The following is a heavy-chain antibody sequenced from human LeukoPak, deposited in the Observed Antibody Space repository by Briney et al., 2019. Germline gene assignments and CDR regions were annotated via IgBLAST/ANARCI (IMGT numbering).Heavy chain of an antibody. V-gene: IGHV3-15*07. J-gene: IGHJ4*02. Sequence: PGRSLRLSCAASGFMFSTYGMHWVRQAPGKGLEWVGRIKTKSEGGTIDYAAPVRGRFTISRDDSENTLYLQMNSLKTEDTALYYCSTDQGGDILTGCWGQGTLVTVSS. CDR2: IKTKSEGGTI. CDR3: STDQGGDILTGC. D-gene: IGHD3-9*01. CDR1: GFMFSTYG.